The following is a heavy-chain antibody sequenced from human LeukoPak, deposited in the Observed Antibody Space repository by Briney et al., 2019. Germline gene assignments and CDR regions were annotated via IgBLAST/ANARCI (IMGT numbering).Heavy chain of an antibody. J-gene: IGHJ3*01. V-gene: IGHV4-61*01. D-gene: IGHD6-13*01. CDR3: ARISSSNWYNERGAFDV. Sequence: TSQTLSLTCTVSGASISSGSYYWSWIRQPPGKGLEWIGYIYYSGSTNYNPSLKSRVTISVDTSKNQFSLKLSSVTAADTAVYYCARISSSNWYNERGAFDVWGQGTMVTVSS. CDR1: GASISSGSYY. CDR2: IYYSGST.